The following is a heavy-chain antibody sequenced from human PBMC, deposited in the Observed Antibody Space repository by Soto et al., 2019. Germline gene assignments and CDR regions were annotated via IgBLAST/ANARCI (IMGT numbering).Heavy chain of an antibody. CDR1: GYTFTSYG. D-gene: IGHD2-15*01. CDR2: ISAYNGNT. Sequence: QVQLVQSGAEVKKPGASVKVSCKASGYTFTSYGISWVRQAPGQGLEWMGWISAYNGNTNYAQKLQGRVTMTTDTTTSTAYRELRGLRSDDTAEYYCARCRQPPGVYMVVAAPCDACDIWGQGTMVTVSS. V-gene: IGHV1-18*01. CDR3: ARCRQPPGVYMVVAAPCDACDI. J-gene: IGHJ3*02.